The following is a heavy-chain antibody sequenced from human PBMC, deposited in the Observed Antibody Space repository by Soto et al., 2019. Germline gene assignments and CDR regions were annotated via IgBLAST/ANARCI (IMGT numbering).Heavy chain of an antibody. V-gene: IGHV3-30*03. Sequence: QVQLVESGGGVVQPGRSLTVSCAASGISISTYAMHWVRQAPGKGLEWVAVISQDGSVKYYADSVKGRFTISRDNPKNTLFLQMNSLGADDTPVYYCAGRQQNYYYYGMDVWGQGTTVTVSS. D-gene: IGHD6-13*01. CDR2: ISQDGSVK. J-gene: IGHJ6*02. CDR3: AGRQQNYYYYGMDV. CDR1: GISISTYA.